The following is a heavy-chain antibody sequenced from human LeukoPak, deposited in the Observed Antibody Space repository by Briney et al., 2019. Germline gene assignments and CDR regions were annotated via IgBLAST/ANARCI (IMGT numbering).Heavy chain of an antibody. CDR3: ARHKGGGPHSFDH. Sequence: SETLSLACSVSGDSLSSGRSYWAWIRQPPGKGLEWIGTIYYNGRTYYNPSLKSRVSISIDTSKGLFSMNLTSVTAADTAFYFRARHKGGGPHSFDHWSQGALVTVSS. CDR1: GDSLSSGRSY. CDR2: IYYNGRT. D-gene: IGHD2-15*01. V-gene: IGHV4-39*01. J-gene: IGHJ4*02.